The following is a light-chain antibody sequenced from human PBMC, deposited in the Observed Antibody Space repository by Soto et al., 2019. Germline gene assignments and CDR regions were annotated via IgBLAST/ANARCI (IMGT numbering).Light chain of an antibody. V-gene: IGKV2-24*01. Sequence: DILLTQTPLSSSVTLGQPASISCRSSQSLVHSNGNTFLSWLHQRPGQPPRLLIYDVSSRFSGVPDRFSDIGGRTASTLKISRVEPEDVGVYYCRHATKCPKMVGKGTK. CDR2: DVS. J-gene: IGKJ1*01. CDR1: QSLVHSNGNTF. CDR3: RHATKCPKM.